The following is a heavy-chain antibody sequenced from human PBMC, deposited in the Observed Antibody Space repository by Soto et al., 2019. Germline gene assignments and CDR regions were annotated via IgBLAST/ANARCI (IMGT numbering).Heavy chain of an antibody. V-gene: IGHV3-74*01. D-gene: IGHD6-19*01. CDR3: AREEVLAVAGTAIYYDGMAV. J-gene: IGHJ6*02. Sequence: PGGSLRLSCAASGFTFSSYWMHWVRQAPGKGLVWVSRINSDGSSTSYADSVKGRFTISRDNAKNTLYLQMNSLRAEDTAVYYCAREEVLAVAGTAIYYDGMAVLGQGTTVTVSS. CDR2: INSDGSST. CDR1: GFTFSSYW.